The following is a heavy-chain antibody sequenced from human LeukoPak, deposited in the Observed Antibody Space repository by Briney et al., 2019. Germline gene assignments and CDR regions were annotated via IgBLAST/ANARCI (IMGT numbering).Heavy chain of an antibody. V-gene: IGHV4-34*01. J-gene: IGHJ4*02. CDR2: INHSGST. CDR3: ARGYDSSGYLVH. D-gene: IGHD3-22*01. CDR1: GGSFSGYY. Sequence: NPSETLSLTCAVYGGSFSGYYWSWIRQPPGKGLEWIGEINHSGSTNYNPSLKSRVTISVDTSKNQFSLKLSSVTAADTAVYYCARGYDSSGYLVHWGQGTLVTVSS.